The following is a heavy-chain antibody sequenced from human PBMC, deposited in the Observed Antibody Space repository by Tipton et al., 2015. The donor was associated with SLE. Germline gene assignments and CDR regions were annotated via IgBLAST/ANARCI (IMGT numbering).Heavy chain of an antibody. CDR2: IYSGGST. CDR1: GFTVSSNY. J-gene: IGHJ1*01. Sequence: SLRLSCAASGFTVSSNYMSWVRQAPGKGLEWVSVIYSGGSTYYADSVKGRFTISRDSTKNTLYLQMNGLRVEDTAVYYCARVSVAGTFGGDFQVWGQGTLVTVAS. CDR3: ARVSVAGTFGGDFQV. D-gene: IGHD3-16*01. V-gene: IGHV3-66*02.